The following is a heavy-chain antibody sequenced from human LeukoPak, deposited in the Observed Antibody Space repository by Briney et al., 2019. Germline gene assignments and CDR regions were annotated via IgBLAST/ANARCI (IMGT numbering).Heavy chain of an antibody. J-gene: IGHJ4*02. CDR2: IDWDDDQ. CDR1: GFSLSTSGMR. CDR3: ARTIYDISGFYPYFHY. Sequence: SGPTLVNPTQTLTLTCTFSGFSLSTSGMRVSWIRQPPGKALEWLACIDWDDDQFYSTSLKTRLTISKDTSKTQVVLTMTNMDPVDAATYYCARTIYDISGFYPYFHYWGQGTPVTVSS. V-gene: IGHV2-70*04. D-gene: IGHD3-22*01.